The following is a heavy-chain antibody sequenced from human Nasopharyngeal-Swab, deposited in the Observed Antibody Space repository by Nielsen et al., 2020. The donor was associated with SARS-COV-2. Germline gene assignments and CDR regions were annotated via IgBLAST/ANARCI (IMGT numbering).Heavy chain of an antibody. V-gene: IGHV1-3*01. Sequence: ASVKLSCKASGYTFTSYAMHWVRQAPGQRLEWMGWINAGNGNTKYSQKFQGRVTITRDTSASTAYMELSSLRSEDTAVYYCARVMVRGVQGSVRAGPFDPWGQGTLVTVSS. CDR2: INAGNGNT. CDR3: ARVMVRGVQGSVRAGPFDP. CDR1: GYTFTSYA. J-gene: IGHJ5*02. D-gene: IGHD3-10*01.